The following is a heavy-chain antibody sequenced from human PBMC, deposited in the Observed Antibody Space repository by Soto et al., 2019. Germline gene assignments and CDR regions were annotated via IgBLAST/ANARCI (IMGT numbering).Heavy chain of an antibody. CDR1: GGSISSSNW. V-gene: IGHV4-4*02. CDR2: IYHSGST. D-gene: IGHD6-13*01. J-gene: IGHJ6*02. CDR3: ARDGGIAAAGPSDPYYYYGMDV. Sequence: PSETLSLTCAVSGGSISSSNWWSWVRQPPGKRLEWIGEIYHSGSTNYKPSLKSRVTISVDKSKNHFSLTLSSVTAADTAVYYCARDGGIAAAGPSDPYYYYGMDVWGQGTTVTVSS.